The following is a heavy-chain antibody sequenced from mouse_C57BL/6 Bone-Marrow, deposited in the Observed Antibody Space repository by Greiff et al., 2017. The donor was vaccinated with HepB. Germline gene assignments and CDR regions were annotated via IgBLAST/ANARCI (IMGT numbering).Heavy chain of an antibody. CDR1: GYSITSGYY. D-gene: IGHD2-1*01. V-gene: IGHV3-6*01. Sequence: EESGPGLVKPSQSLSLTCSVTGYSITSGYYWNWIRQFPGNKLEWMGYISYDGSNNYNPSLKNRISITRDTSKNQFFLKLNSVTTEDTATYYCAIYYGNSWFAYWGQVTLVTVSA. CDR3: AIYYGNSWFAY. J-gene: IGHJ3*01. CDR2: ISYDGSN.